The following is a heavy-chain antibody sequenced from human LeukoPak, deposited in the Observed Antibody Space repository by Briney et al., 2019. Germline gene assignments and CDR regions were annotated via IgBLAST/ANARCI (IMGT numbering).Heavy chain of an antibody. D-gene: IGHD2-8*01. Sequence: GGSLRLSCAASGFTFSSYSMNWVRQAPGKGLEWVSSISSSSSYIYYADSVKGRFTISRDNAKNSLYLQMNSLRAEDTAVYYCARVGYATTSYNWFDPWGQGTLVTVSS. V-gene: IGHV3-21*01. CDR1: GFTFSSYS. CDR2: ISSSSSYI. J-gene: IGHJ5*02. CDR3: ARVGYATTSYNWFDP.